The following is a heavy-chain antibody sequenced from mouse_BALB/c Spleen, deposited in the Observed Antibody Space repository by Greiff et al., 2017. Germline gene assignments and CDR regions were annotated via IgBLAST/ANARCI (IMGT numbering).Heavy chain of an antibody. CDR3: ARRKYGNYEVFAY. J-gene: IGHJ3*01. CDR2: ISSGSSTI. CDR1: GFTFSSFG. V-gene: IGHV5-17*02. D-gene: IGHD2-10*02. Sequence: EVQLVESGGGLVQPGGSRKLSCAASGFTFSSFGMHWVRQAPEKGLEWVAYISSGSSTIYYADTVKGRFTISRDNPKNTLFLQMTSLRSEDTAMYYCARRKYGNYEVFAYWGQGTLVTVSA.